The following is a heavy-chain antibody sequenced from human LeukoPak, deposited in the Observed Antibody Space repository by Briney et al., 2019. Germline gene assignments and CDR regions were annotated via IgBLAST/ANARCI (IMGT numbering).Heavy chain of an antibody. V-gene: IGHV3-23*01. J-gene: IGHJ4*02. Sequence: RGSLRLSCAASGFTFSSYAMSWVRQAPGKGLEWVSGISGGGDNTYYADSVKGRFTISRDNSKNTLYVQVNSLGTEDTAAYYCAKGSYYDSSGSFYFDYWGQGTLVTVSS. D-gene: IGHD3-22*01. CDR2: ISGGGDNT. CDR3: AKGSYYDSSGSFYFDY. CDR1: GFTFSSYA.